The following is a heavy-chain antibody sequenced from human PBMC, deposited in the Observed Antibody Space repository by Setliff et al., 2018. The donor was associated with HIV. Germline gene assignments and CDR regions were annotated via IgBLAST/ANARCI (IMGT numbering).Heavy chain of an antibody. CDR1: GGSISSYY. D-gene: IGHD6-19*01. CDR2: IYTSGST. CDR3: ARRDSSGWYYFDY. Sequence: SETLSLTCTVSGGSISSYYWSCIRQPPGKGLEWIGYIYTSGSTNYNPSLKSRVTISVDTSKNQFSLKLSSVTAADTAVYYCARRDSSGWYYFDYWGQGTLVTVSS. V-gene: IGHV4-4*09. J-gene: IGHJ4*02.